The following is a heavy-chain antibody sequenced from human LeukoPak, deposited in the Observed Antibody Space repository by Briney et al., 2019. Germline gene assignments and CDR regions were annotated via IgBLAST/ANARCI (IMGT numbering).Heavy chain of an antibody. CDR2: ISGGGGTT. CDR3: AREVPYFDH. V-gene: IGHV3-23*01. Sequence: HPGGSLRLSCAASGFTFSSYWMTWVRQAPGKGLEWVSTISGGGGTTYYAVSVKGRFTISRDNSKSTLYLQMNSLRAEDTALYYCAREVPYFDHWGQGTLVTVSS. J-gene: IGHJ4*02. CDR1: GFTFSSYW. D-gene: IGHD2-2*01.